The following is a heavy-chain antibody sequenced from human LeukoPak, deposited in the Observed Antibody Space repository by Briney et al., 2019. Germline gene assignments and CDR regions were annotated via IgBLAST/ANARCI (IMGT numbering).Heavy chain of an antibody. Sequence: GGSLRLSCAASGFTFSSYEMNWVRQAPGKGLEWVSYISSSGSTIYYAESVKGGFTISRDNAKNSLYLQMNSLRAEDTAVYYCARETPTIAAAGTIDYWGQGTLVTVSS. CDR2: ISSSGSTI. CDR3: ARETPTIAAAGTIDY. J-gene: IGHJ4*02. V-gene: IGHV3-48*03. D-gene: IGHD6-13*01. CDR1: GFTFSSYE.